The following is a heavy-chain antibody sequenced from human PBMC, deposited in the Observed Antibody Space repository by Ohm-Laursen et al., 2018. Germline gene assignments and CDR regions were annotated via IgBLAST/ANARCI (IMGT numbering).Heavy chain of an antibody. CDR1: GFTLSGYA. J-gene: IGHJ4*02. CDR3: AKGGGGNYAEDFDY. D-gene: IGHD1-7*01. CDR2: INSNGGST. Sequence: SLRLSCTASGFTLSGYAMNWVRQTPGKGLEWVSGINSNGGSTFYADSVKGRFTISRDSSKNTLYLQMNSLRAEDTAVYYCAKGGGGNYAEDFDYWGQGTLVTVSS. V-gene: IGHV3-23*01.